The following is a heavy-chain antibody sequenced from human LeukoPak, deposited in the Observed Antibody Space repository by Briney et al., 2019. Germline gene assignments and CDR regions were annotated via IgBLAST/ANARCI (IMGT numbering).Heavy chain of an antibody. CDR3: AGKSPGWSMAFDH. D-gene: IGHD2-8*01. CDR1: GLTFSSYA. Sequence: GGSLRLSCAASGLTFSSYAMSWVRQAPGKGLEWVSAISDSGSSTYYADSVKGRFTISRENSKKTLYLQMNSLRTEDTAVYYCAGKSPGWSMAFDHWGQGTLVTVSS. V-gene: IGHV3-23*01. J-gene: IGHJ4*02. CDR2: ISDSGSST.